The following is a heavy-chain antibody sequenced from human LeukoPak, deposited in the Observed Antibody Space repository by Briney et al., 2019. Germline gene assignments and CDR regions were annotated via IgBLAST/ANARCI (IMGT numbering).Heavy chain of an antibody. J-gene: IGHJ4*02. D-gene: IGHD3-22*01. CDR2: ISSSSSTI. CDR3: ARSYYYDSSGYYDFDY. Sequence: GGSLRLSCAASGFTFSSYSMNWVRQAPGKGLEWVSYISSSSSTIYCADSVKGRFTISRDNAKNSLYLQMNSLRAEDTAVYYCARSYYYDSSGYYDFDYWGQGTLVTVSS. CDR1: GFTFSSYS. V-gene: IGHV3-48*01.